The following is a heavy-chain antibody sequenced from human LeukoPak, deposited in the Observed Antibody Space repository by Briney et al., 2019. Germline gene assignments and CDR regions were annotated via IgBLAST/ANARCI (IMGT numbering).Heavy chain of an antibody. CDR1: GFTFSSYA. CDR3: AKGGYYYDSSGYYDY. J-gene: IGHJ4*02. V-gene: IGHV3-23*01. Sequence: GASVKVSCKASGFTFSSYAMSWVRQAPGKGLEWVSAISGSGGSTYYADSVKGRFTISRDNSKNTLYLQMNSLRAEDTAVYYCAKGGYYYDSSGYYDYWGQGTLVTVSS. CDR2: ISGSGGST. D-gene: IGHD3-22*01.